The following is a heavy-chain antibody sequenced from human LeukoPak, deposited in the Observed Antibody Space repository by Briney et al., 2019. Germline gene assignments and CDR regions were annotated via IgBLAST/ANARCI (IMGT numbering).Heavy chain of an antibody. Sequence: SETLSLTCAVYGGSFSGYYWSWIRQPPGKGLEWIGEINHSGSTNYNPSLKSRVTISVDTSKNQFSLKLSSVTAADTAVYYCARDGGLWFGGFDYWGQGTLVTVSS. J-gene: IGHJ4*02. CDR3: ARDGGLWFGGFDY. CDR2: INHSGST. V-gene: IGHV4-34*01. D-gene: IGHD3-10*01. CDR1: GGSFSGYY.